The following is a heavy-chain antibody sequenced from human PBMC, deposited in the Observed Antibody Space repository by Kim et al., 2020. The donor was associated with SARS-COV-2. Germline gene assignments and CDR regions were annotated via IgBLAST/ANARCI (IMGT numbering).Heavy chain of an antibody. CDR1: GDSISNNNYY. V-gene: IGHV4-39*01. D-gene: IGHD6-19*01. CDR3: ARHAISVTDRAGTFDF. CDR2: MYYSGYT. Sequence: SETLSLTCTVSGDSISNNNYYWGWIRQPPGKGLEWIGSMYYSGYTYYNPSLKSRITISVDTSKKQFSLKLNSVTAADTAIYYCARHAISVTDRAGTFDFCGQGTLVTVSS. J-gene: IGHJ4*02.